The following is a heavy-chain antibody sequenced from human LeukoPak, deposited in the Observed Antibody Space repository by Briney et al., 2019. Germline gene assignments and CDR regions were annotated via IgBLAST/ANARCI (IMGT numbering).Heavy chain of an antibody. CDR2: ISSSGNTI. Sequence: GGSLRLSCAASGFTFSNYEMNWVRQAPGKGLEWVSYISSSGNTIYYADSVKGRFTISRDNAKNSLYLQMNSLRAEDTAIYYCARDFYYGSGRFDYWGQRTLVSVSS. CDR1: GFTFSNYE. CDR3: ARDFYYGSGRFDY. J-gene: IGHJ4*02. D-gene: IGHD3-10*01. V-gene: IGHV3-48*03.